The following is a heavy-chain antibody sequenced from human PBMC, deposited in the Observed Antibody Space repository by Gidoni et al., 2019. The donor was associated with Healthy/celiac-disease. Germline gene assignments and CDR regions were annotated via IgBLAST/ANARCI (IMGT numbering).Heavy chain of an antibody. CDR1: GFPFRSYA. J-gene: IGHJ3*02. V-gene: IGHV3-23*01. D-gene: IGHD3-22*01. CDR2: ISGSGGST. CDR3: AKVPTYYYDSSGYYFDAFDI. Sequence: EVLLLESGGGLVQPGGSLSLSRSASGFPFRSYAMSWVRQAPGKGLEWVSAISGSGGSTYYADSVKGRFTISRDNSKNTLYLQMNSLRAEDTAVYYCAKVPTYYYDSSGYYFDAFDIWGQGTMVTVSS.